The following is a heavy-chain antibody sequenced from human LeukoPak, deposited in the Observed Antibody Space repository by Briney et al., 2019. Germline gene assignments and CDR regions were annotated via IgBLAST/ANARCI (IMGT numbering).Heavy chain of an antibody. V-gene: IGHV3-74*01. J-gene: IGHJ5*02. CDR3: ARGTMANWFDP. D-gene: IGHD4/OR15-4a*01. CDR1: GFTFSHYW. Sequence: GGSLRLSCAASGFTFSHYWMVWVRQTPEKGLVWVSHIVSDGSGTSYADSVKGRFTMSRDNAKDTLYLQMDSLRTEDTAVYYCARGTMANWFDPWGQGTLVTVSS. CDR2: IVSDGSGT.